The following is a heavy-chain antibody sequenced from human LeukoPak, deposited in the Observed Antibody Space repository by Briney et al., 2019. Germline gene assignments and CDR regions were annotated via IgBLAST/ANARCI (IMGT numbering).Heavy chain of an antibody. CDR1: GYTLTGYY. CDR3: ARIDVSSGYYYRY. CDR2: TNPNSGGT. V-gene: IGHV1-2*02. D-gene: IGHD3-22*01. J-gene: IGHJ4*02. Sequence: ASVKVSCKASGYTLTGYYMHWVRQAPGQGLEWMGWTNPNSGGTNYAQKFQGRVIMTRDTSISTAYMELSRLRSDDTAVYYCARIDVSSGYYYRYWGQGTLVTVSS.